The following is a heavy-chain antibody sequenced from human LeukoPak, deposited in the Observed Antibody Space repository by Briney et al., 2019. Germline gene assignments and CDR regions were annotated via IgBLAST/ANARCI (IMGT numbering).Heavy chain of an antibody. CDR3: ARGPNSNWSGLDF. V-gene: IGHV3-74*01. J-gene: IGHJ4*02. Sequence: GGSLRLSCAASGFSFSGHWMHWARQLPGKGLVWVSRISPTGSTTSYADSVKGRFTVSIDNAKNTLYLQVNNLRAEDTAVYYCARGPNSNWSGLDFWGQGTLLTVSS. D-gene: IGHD6-6*01. CDR2: ISPTGSTT. CDR1: GFSFSGHW.